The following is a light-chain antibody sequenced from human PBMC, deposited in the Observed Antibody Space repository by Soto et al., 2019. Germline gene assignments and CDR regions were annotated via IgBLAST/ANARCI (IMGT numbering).Light chain of an antibody. CDR2: SNN. Sequence: QLVLTQPPSTSGTPGQRVTISCSGSSSNIGSNTVNWYQQLPGTAPKLLIHSNNRRPSGVPDRFSASKSGTSGSLAIGGLQSEDEADYYCAAWDDRLNGMVFGGGTKLTVL. CDR3: AAWDDRLNGMV. J-gene: IGLJ2*01. CDR1: SSNIGSNT. V-gene: IGLV1-44*01.